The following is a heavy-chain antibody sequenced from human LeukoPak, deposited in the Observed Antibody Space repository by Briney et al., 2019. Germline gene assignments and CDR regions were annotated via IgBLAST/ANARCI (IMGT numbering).Heavy chain of an antibody. V-gene: IGHV4-38-2*01. CDR1: GYSISSGYY. CDR2: IYHSGST. D-gene: IGHD3-3*01. J-gene: IGHJ3*02. CDR3: ARVRVVNDDDAFDI. Sequence: PSETLSLTCAVSGYSISSGYYWGWNRQPPGKGLEWIGSIYHSGSTYYNPSLKSRVTISVDTSKNQFSLKLSSVTAADTAVYYCARVRVVNDDDAFDIWGQGTMVTVSS.